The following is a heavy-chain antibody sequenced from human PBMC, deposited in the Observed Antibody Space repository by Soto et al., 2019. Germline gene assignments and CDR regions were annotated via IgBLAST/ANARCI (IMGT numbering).Heavy chain of an antibody. J-gene: IGHJ4*02. CDR1: GYAFTTYG. Sequence: QVHLVQSGAEVKKPGASVKVSCKGSGYAFTTYGITWVRQAPGQGLERMGWISAHNGNTNYAQKRQGRVTVTRDTSTSTAYMELRSLRSDATAVYYCARGRYGDYWGQGALVTVSS. CDR2: ISAHNGNT. D-gene: IGHD1-1*01. CDR3: ARGRYGDY. V-gene: IGHV1-18*01.